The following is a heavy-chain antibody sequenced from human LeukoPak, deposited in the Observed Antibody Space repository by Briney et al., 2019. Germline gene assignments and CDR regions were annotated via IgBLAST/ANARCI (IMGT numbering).Heavy chain of an antibody. CDR3: ARDIRGYTDY. CDR2: ISSSGSTI. J-gene: IGHJ4*02. CDR1: GFTFSSYE. V-gene: IGHV3-48*03. Sequence: GGSLRLSCAASGFTFSSYEMNWVRQAPGKGLEWVSYISSSGSTIYYADSVKGRFTISRDNAKNSLYLRMNSLRAEDTTVYYCARDIRGYTDYWGQGTLVTVSS. D-gene: IGHD5-18*01.